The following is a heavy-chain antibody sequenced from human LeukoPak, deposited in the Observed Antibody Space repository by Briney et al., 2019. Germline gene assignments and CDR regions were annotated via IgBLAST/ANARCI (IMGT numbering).Heavy chain of an antibody. V-gene: IGHV3-30*18. D-gene: IGHD3-10*01. CDR3: AKETGGSRTSYLSFFDH. J-gene: IGHJ4*02. CDR1: GFTFNNYG. CDR2: ISGDGSIK. Sequence: GGSLRLSCAASGFTFNNYGMHWVRQAPGKGLEWVAVISGDGSIKYYADSVKGRITVSRDNSKNTLYLQMNSLRTEDTAVYYCAKETGGSRTSYLSFFDHCGQGTLVTVSS.